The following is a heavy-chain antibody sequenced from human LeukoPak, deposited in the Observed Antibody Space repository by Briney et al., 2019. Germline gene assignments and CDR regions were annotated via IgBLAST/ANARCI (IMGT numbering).Heavy chain of an antibody. J-gene: IGHJ1*01. CDR3: ARTTTYSYDSSGYYEYFQH. CDR1: GGSISSGGYY. Sequence: PSQTLSLTCSVSGGSISSGGYYWSWIRQHPGKGLEWIGYIYYSGSTYYNPSLKSRVSISVDPSTDQFSLRLSSVTAADTAVYYCARTTTYSYDSSGYYEYFQHWGQGTLVTVSS. D-gene: IGHD3-22*01. V-gene: IGHV4-31*03. CDR2: IYYSGST.